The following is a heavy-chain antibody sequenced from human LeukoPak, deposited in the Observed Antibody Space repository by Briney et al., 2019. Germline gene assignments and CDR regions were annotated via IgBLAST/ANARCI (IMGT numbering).Heavy chain of an antibody. CDR2: IYYSGST. J-gene: IGHJ5*02. V-gene: IGHV4-59*08. CDR1: GGSISSYY. Sequence: PSETLSLTCTVSGGSISSYYWSWIRQPPGKGLEWIGYIYYSGSTNYNPSLKSRVTISVDTSKNQFSLKLSSVTAADTAVYYCARNGLGDGYNGDMNWFDPWGQGTLVTVSS. CDR3: ARNGLGDGYNGDMNWFDP. D-gene: IGHD5-24*01.